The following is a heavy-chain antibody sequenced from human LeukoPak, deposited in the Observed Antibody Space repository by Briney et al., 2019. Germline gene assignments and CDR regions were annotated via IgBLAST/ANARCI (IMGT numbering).Heavy chain of an antibody. CDR1: GYTFTSYG. CDR3: ARAGRMVRGVYNWFDP. CDR2: ISAYNGNT. Sequence: ASVKVSCKASGYTFTSYGISWVRQAPGQGLEWMGWISAYNGNTNYAQKLQGRVTMTTDTSTSTAYMELRSLRSDDTAVYYCARAGRMVRGVYNWFDPWGQGTLVTVSS. D-gene: IGHD3-10*01. V-gene: IGHV1-18*01. J-gene: IGHJ5*02.